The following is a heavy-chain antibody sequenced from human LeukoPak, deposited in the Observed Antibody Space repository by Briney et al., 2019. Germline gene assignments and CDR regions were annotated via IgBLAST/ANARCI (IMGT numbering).Heavy chain of an antibody. CDR2: IYPGDSDP. CDR3: VRHGLGSSWFGFDY. V-gene: IGHV5-51*01. CDR1: GYYFPTYW. D-gene: IGHD6-13*01. Sequence: GESLKISCKASGYYFPTYWIGWVRQMPGEGLEWMGIIYPGDSDPRYSPSFQGQVTISADKSISTAYLQWSSLKASDSAMYYCVRHGLGSSWFGFDYWGQGTLVTVSS. J-gene: IGHJ4*02.